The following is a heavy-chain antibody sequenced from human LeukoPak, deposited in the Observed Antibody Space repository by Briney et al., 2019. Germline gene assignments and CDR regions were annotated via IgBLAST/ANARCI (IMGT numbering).Heavy chain of an antibody. CDR2: IYSGGST. CDR3: ARGPIDTVVAGTFFGH. J-gene: IGHJ4*02. V-gene: IGHV3-53*01. D-gene: IGHD6-19*01. CDR1: GFTVSSTY. Sequence: GGSLRLSCTSSGFTVSSTYISWVRQAPGKGLEWVSVIYSGGSTDYSDSVKDRFTISRDASKNTVFLQMNSLRVEDTAVYQCARGPIDTVVAGTFFGHWCQGTVVTVSS.